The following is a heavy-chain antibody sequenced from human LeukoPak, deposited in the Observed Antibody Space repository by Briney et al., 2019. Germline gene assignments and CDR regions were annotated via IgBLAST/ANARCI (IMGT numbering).Heavy chain of an antibody. D-gene: IGHD1-20*01. CDR3: ARVGDNWKIRFDY. CDR2: IWYDGSNK. J-gene: IGHJ4*02. CDR1: GFTFSSYG. V-gene: IGHV3-33*01. Sequence: GGSLRLSCAASGFTFSSYGMHWVRQAPGKGLEWVAVIWYDGSNKYYADSVKGRFTISRDNSKNTLYLQMNSLRAEDTAVYYCARVGDNWKIRFDYWGQGTLVTVSS.